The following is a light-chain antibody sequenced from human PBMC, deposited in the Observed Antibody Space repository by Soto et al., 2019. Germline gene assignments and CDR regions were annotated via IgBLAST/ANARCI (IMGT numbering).Light chain of an antibody. CDR3: QQYNSYSQT. J-gene: IGKJ1*01. V-gene: IGKV1-5*03. CDR1: QSISSW. CDR2: KAS. Sequence: DIQMTQSPSTLPASVGDRVTITCWASQSISSWLAWYQQKPGKAPKLLIYKASSLESGVPSRFSGSGSGTEFTLTISSLQPDDFATYYCQQYNSYSQTFGQGTKVEIK.